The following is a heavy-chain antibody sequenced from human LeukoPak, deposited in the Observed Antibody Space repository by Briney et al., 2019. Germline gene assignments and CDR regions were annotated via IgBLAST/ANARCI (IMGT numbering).Heavy chain of an antibody. CDR3: ARPGYSTSGNPKYYFDY. Sequence: GASVKVSCKASGGTFSSYAISWVRQAPGQGLEWMGGIIPIFGTANYAQKFQGRVTITADESTSTAYMELSSLRSEDTAVYYCARPGYSTSGNPKYYFDYGGKGPLVTVSS. CDR2: IIPIFGTA. J-gene: IGHJ4*02. D-gene: IGHD6-13*01. CDR1: GGTFSSYA. V-gene: IGHV1-69*13.